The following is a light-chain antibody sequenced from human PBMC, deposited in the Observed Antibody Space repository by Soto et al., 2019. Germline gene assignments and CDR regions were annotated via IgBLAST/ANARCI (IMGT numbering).Light chain of an antibody. CDR1: SGYSSYA. Sequence: QLVLTQSPSASASLGASVKLTCTLSSGYSSYAIAWHQQQPEKGPRFLMKLNSDGSHNKGDGIPDRFSGSSSGAERHLTISSLQSEDEADYYCAAWDDSLYGPVFGGGTKLTVL. J-gene: IGLJ2*01. CDR3: AAWDDSLYGPV. V-gene: IGLV4-69*01. CDR2: LNSDGSH.